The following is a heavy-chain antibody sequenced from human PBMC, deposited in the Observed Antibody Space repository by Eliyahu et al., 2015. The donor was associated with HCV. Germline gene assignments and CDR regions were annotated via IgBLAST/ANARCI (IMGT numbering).Heavy chain of an antibody. CDR3: AKSFMGRLSNHLDY. Sequence: EVQLVESGGGFVQPGRSLXLSCAASXFTLENYAMHWVRQAPGRGLEWVAGISWNRDTIAYADFVKGRFSISRDNAKDSLYLQMNSLTTEDTALYYCAKSFMGRLSNHLDYWGQGTLVTVSS. V-gene: IGHV3-9*01. CDR1: XFTLENYA. D-gene: IGHD5-12*01. CDR2: ISWNRDTI. J-gene: IGHJ4*02.